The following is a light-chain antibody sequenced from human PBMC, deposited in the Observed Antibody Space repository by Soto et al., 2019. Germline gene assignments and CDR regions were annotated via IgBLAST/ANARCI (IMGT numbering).Light chain of an antibody. Sequence: AILMTQSPSSLSASAGVRVTITCRASQGISSYLAWYQQKPGKAPKLLIYAASTLQSGVPSRFSGSGSGTDFTLTISSVQSEDFAVYYCQQSCSTPRTFGQGTKVDIK. CDR2: AAS. V-gene: IGKV1-8*01. J-gene: IGKJ1*01. CDR3: QQSCSTPRT. CDR1: QGISSY.